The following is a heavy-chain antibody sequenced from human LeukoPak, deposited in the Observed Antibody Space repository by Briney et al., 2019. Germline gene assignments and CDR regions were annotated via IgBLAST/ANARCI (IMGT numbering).Heavy chain of an antibody. CDR1: GFTFSSYW. V-gene: IGHV3-7*01. Sequence: GGSLRLSCAASGFTFSSYWMSWVRQAPGKGLEWVANIKQDGSEKYYVDSVKGRFTISRDNPKNLLYLQMSNLRAEDTAVFYCARYYYGSGTSFDPWGQGTLVTVSS. CDR2: IKQDGSEK. D-gene: IGHD3-10*01. CDR3: ARYYYGSGTSFDP. J-gene: IGHJ5*02.